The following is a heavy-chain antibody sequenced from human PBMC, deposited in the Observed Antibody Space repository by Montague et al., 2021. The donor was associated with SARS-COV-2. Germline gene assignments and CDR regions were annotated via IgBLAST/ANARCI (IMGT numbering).Heavy chain of an antibody. J-gene: IGHJ2*01. D-gene: IGHD2-21*02. CDR3: ARDLGLLLFQTRCDFGL. CDR2: INDTGNT. Sequence: SETLSLTCTVYGGSISGYYWSWIRQPPGKGLEWIGEINDTGNTNYNPSLKSRVTISEDTSKNQFSLRLTSVTAADTAVYYCARDLGLLLFQTRCDFGLWGRGTLVSVSS. CDR1: GGSISGYY. V-gene: IGHV4-34*01.